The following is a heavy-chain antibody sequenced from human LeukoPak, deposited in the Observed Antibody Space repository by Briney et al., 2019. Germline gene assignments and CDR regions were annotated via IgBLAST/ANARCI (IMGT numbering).Heavy chain of an antibody. J-gene: IGHJ4*02. CDR2: INPSGGST. V-gene: IGHV1-46*01. D-gene: IGHD3-22*01. CDR1: GYTFTSYY. Sequence: ASVKVSCKASGYTFTSYYMHWVRQAPGQGLEWMGIINPSGGSTSYAQKFQCRVTMTRDTSTSTVYMELSSLRSEDTAVYYCARSLGYYYDSSGYPDYWGQGTLVTVSS. CDR3: ARSLGYYYDSSGYPDY.